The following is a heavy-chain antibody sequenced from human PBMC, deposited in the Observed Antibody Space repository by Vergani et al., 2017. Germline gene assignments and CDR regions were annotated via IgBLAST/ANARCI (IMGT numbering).Heavy chain of an antibody. CDR3: ARGNGSPLVPLYYYYVMDV. CDR1: GGTFSSYT. V-gene: IGHV1-69*02. Sequence: QVQLVLSGAEVKKPGSSVKVSCKASGGTFSSYTISWVRQAPGQGLEWMGRIIPILGIANYAQKFQGRVTITADKSTSTAYMELSSLRSEDTAVYYCARGNGSPLVPLYYYYVMDVWGQGTTVTVSS. CDR2: IIPILGIA. D-gene: IGHD6-13*01. J-gene: IGHJ6*02.